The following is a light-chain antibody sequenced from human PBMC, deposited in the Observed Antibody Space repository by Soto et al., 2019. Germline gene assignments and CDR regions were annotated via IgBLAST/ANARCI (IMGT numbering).Light chain of an antibody. CDR1: QSVSSSY. J-gene: IGKJ2*01. Sequence: EIVLTQSPGTLSLSPGERATLSCRASQSVSSSYLAWYQQKPGQAPRLLIYGASSRATGSPDRFSGSGSGTDFTLTISRREHEDVAVYYCQEYGSSPPAYTFGQGTKLEIK. V-gene: IGKV3-20*01. CDR2: GAS. CDR3: QEYGSSPPAYT.